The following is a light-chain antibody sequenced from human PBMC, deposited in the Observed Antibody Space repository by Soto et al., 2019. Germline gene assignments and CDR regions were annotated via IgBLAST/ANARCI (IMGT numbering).Light chain of an antibody. J-gene: IGLJ1*01. V-gene: IGLV2-14*01. CDR3: NSFRVSHLYV. CDR1: SSDIGGYNA. Sequence: QSVLTQPASVSWSPGQTITISCTGTSSDIGGYNAVSWYQHHPGEAPKLIIYEVTHRPSGVSDRFSASKSGNTASLTISGLQAEDEADYYCNSFRVSHLYVFGTGTKV. CDR2: EVT.